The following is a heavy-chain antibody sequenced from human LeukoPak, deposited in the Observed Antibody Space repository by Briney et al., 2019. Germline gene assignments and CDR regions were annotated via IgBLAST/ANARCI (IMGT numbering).Heavy chain of an antibody. Sequence: ASVTVSCTASGYTFTSYGISWVRQAPGQGLEWMGWISAYNGNTNYAQKLQGRVTMTTDTSTSTAYMELRSLRSDDTAVYYCARAGWLPHENAFDIWGQGTMVTVSS. D-gene: IGHD5-12*01. V-gene: IGHV1-18*01. J-gene: IGHJ3*02. CDR3: ARAGWLPHENAFDI. CDR2: ISAYNGNT. CDR1: GYTFTSYG.